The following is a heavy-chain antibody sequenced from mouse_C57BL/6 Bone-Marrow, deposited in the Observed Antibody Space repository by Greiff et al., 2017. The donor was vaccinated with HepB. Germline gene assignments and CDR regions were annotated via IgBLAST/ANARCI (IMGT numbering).Heavy chain of an antibody. V-gene: IGHV3-3*01. CDR3: ARDLYYGSSRYYAMDY. CDR2: TFYSGIT. Sequence: FPGNKLEYIGYTFYSGITYYNPSLESRTYITRDTSKNQFSLKLSSVTTEDTATYYCARDLYYGSSRYYAMDYWGQGTSVTVSS. J-gene: IGHJ4*01. D-gene: IGHD1-1*01.